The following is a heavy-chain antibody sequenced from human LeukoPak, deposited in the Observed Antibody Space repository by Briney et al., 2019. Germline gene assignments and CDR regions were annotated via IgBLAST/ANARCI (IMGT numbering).Heavy chain of an antibody. V-gene: IGHV4-59*01. Sequence: SETLSLTCTVSGGSISSYYWSWIRQPPGKGLEWIGYIYYSGSTNYNPSLKSRVTISVDTSKNQFSLKLRSVTAADTAVYYCAGGYSGYDDNWFDPWGQGTLVTVSS. CDR3: AGGYSGYDDNWFDP. CDR1: GGSISSYY. D-gene: IGHD5-12*01. CDR2: IYYSGST. J-gene: IGHJ5*02.